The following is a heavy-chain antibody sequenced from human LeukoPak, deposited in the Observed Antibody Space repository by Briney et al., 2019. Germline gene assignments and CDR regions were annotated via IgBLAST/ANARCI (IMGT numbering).Heavy chain of an antibody. J-gene: IGHJ6*03. Sequence: PSETLSLTCTVSGGSISSYYWSWIRQPPGKGLEWIGYIYYSGSTNYNPSLKSRVTISVDTSKNQFSLKLSSVTAADTAVYYCARLSAAAQTYYYYMDVWGKGTTVTV. CDR1: GGSISSYY. CDR2: IYYSGST. D-gene: IGHD6-13*01. V-gene: IGHV4-59*01. CDR3: ARLSAAAQTYYYYMDV.